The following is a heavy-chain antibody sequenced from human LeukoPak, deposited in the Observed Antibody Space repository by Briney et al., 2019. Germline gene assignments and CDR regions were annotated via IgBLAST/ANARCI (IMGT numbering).Heavy chain of an antibody. Sequence: SETLSLTCTVSGGSISSSSYYWGWIRQPPGKGLEWIGSIYYSGSTYYNPSLKGRVTISVDTSKNQFSLKLSSVTAADTAVYYCARHRLVRGVISRWFDPWGQGTLVTVSS. CDR1: GGSISSSSYY. J-gene: IGHJ5*02. V-gene: IGHV4-39*01. D-gene: IGHD3-10*01. CDR2: IYYSGST. CDR3: ARHRLVRGVISRWFDP.